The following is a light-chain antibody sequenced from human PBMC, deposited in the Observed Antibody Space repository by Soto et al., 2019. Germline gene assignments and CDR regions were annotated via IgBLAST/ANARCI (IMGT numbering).Light chain of an antibody. CDR3: QQSYSTPWT. CDR2: WAS. CDR1: QSVLYSSNNKNY. Sequence: DIVMTQSPDSLAVSLGERATINCKSSQSVLYSSNNKNYLAWYQQKPGQPPKLLIYWASTRESGVPDRFSGSGSGTDFTLTISSLQAEDVAFYYCQQSYSTPWTFGQGTKVEIK. J-gene: IGKJ1*01. V-gene: IGKV4-1*01.